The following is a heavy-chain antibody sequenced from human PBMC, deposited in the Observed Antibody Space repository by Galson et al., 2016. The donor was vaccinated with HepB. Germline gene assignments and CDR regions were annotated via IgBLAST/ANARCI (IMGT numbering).Heavy chain of an antibody. CDR1: GGSISNYY. CDR2: IYYTGST. Sequence: SETLSLTCTVSGGSISNYYWSWIRQPPGKGLECIGYIYYTGSTNYNPSLKSRVTISLDMSKNQFSLKLSSVTAADTAVYYCARVPPANFDRLSGWFDPWGQGTLVTVSS. CDR3: ARVPPANFDRLSGWFDP. V-gene: IGHV4-59*01. J-gene: IGHJ5*02. D-gene: IGHD3-9*01.